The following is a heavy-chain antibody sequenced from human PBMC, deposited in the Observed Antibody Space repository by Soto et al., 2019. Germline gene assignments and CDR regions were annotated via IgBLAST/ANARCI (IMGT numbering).Heavy chain of an antibody. Sequence: SVKVSCKASGFTFSSSAVQWVRQARGQRLEWIGKIVVGSGNTNYAQKFQERVTITRDMSTSTAYMELSSLRSEDTAFYYCARDAPYPQGKWLNLDLWGQGTLVTVSS. J-gene: IGHJ5*02. CDR2: IVVGSGNT. D-gene: IGHD5-12*01. V-gene: IGHV1-58*01. CDR3: ARDAPYPQGKWLNLDL. CDR1: GFTFSSSA.